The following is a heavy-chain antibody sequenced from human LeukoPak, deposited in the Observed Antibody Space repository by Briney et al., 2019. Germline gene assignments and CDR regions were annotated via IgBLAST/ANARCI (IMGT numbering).Heavy chain of an antibody. D-gene: IGHD3-10*01. CDR2: IYYSGST. Sequence: SETLSLTCTVSGGSISSYYWSWIRQPPGKGLEWIGYIYYSGSTNYNPSLKSRVTISVDTSKNQFSLELSSVTAAGTAVYYCARITMVRGANFDYWGQGTLVTVSS. V-gene: IGHV4-59*01. CDR3: ARITMVRGANFDY. CDR1: GGSISSYY. J-gene: IGHJ4*02.